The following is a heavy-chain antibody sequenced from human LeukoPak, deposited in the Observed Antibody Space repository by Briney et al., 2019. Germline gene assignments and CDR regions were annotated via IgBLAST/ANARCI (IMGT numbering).Heavy chain of an antibody. D-gene: IGHD3-3*01. J-gene: IGHJ4*02. Sequence: SGGSLRLSCAASGFTFSSYAMSWVRQAPGKGLEWVSAISGSGGSTYYADSVKGRFTISRDNSKNTLYLQMNSLRAEDTAVYYCAKDRRPIRITIFGVVDYWGQGTLVTVSS. V-gene: IGHV3-23*01. CDR2: ISGSGGST. CDR1: GFTFSSYA. CDR3: AKDRRPIRITIFGVVDY.